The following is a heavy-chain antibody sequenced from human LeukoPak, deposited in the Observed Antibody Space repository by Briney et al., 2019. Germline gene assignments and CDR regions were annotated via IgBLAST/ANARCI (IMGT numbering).Heavy chain of an antibody. D-gene: IGHD5-18*01. CDR2: MNPSSGDT. Sequence: ASVRVSCKASGCTFTSFDINWVRQATGQGPEWMGWMNPSSGDTGYAQKFQGRVTFTRDTSTNTAYMELSSLTSEDTAVYYCATPTMRGPSYGYVRLLNWGQGSLVTVSS. CDR1: GCTFTSFD. V-gene: IGHV1-8*03. CDR3: ATPTMRGPSYGYVRLLN. J-gene: IGHJ4*02.